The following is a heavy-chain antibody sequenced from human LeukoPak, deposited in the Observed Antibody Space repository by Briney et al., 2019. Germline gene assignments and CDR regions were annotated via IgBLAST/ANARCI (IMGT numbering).Heavy chain of an antibody. D-gene: IGHD3-10*01. Sequence: GGSLRLSCAASGFNLRVYSMNWLRQAPGKGLEWISYIGSGSSGIIYYADSVRGRFTISRDNANNSLYLQMNRLRGEDTAVYYCARGGVWYYDSGTYYSGSDHWGQGTLVTVSS. CDR3: ARGGVWYYDSGTYYSGSDH. J-gene: IGHJ4*02. V-gene: IGHV3-48*04. CDR2: IGSGSSGII. CDR1: GFNLRVYS.